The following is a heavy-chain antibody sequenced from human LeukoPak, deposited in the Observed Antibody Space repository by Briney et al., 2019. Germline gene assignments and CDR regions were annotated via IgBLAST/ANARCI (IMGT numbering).Heavy chain of an antibody. D-gene: IGHD2-2*02. Sequence: ASVKVSCKASGYTFTSYDINWVRQATGQGLEWTGWMNPNSGNTGYAQKFQGRVTMTRNTSISTAYMELSSLRSEDTAVYYCARGRYCSSTSCYTNDYWGQGTLVTVSS. V-gene: IGHV1-8*01. J-gene: IGHJ4*02. CDR1: GYTFTSYD. CDR2: MNPNSGNT. CDR3: ARGRYCSSTSCYTNDY.